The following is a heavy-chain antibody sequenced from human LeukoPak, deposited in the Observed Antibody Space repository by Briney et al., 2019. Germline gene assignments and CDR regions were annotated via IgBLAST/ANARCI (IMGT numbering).Heavy chain of an antibody. D-gene: IGHD6-19*01. CDR3: ARDQLEQWPERGGDYFDY. Sequence: ASVKVSCKASGGTFSSYAISWVRQAPGQGLEWMGRIIPTFGIANYAQKFQGRVTITADKSTSTAYMELSSLRSEDTAVYYCARDQLEQWPERGGDYFDYWGQGTLVTVSS. V-gene: IGHV1-69*04. CDR2: IIPTFGIA. CDR1: GGTFSSYA. J-gene: IGHJ4*02.